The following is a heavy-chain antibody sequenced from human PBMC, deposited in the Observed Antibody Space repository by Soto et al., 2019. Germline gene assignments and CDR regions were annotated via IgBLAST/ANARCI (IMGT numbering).Heavy chain of an antibody. CDR1: GFTFSNAW. V-gene: IGHV3-15*01. CDR3: RTQWLD. CDR2: IKKKADGGTA. D-gene: IGHD6-19*01. J-gene: IGHJ4*02. Sequence: PGGSLRLSCAASGFTFSNAWMSWVRQAPGKGLEWVGLIKKKADGGTADYSAPVKGRFTISRDDSNNTLYLQMSSLKTEDTAVYYCRTQWLDWGQGTLVTVSS.